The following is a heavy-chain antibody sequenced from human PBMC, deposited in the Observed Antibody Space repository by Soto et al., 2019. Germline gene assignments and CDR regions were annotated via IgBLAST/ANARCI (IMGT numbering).Heavy chain of an antibody. Sequence: GGSLRLSCAASGFTFSSYAMSWVRQAPGKGLEWVSAISVSGGSTYYADSVKGRFTISRDNSKNTLYLQMNSLRAEDTAVYYCATQSDVLRYFDWLLPLDYWGQGTLVTVSS. J-gene: IGHJ4*02. D-gene: IGHD3-9*01. CDR2: ISVSGGST. CDR1: GFTFSSYA. CDR3: ATQSDVLRYFDWLLPLDY. V-gene: IGHV3-23*01.